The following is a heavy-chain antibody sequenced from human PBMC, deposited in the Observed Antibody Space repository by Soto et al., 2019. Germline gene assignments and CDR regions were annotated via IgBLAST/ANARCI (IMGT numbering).Heavy chain of an antibody. CDR1: GGSISSTNW. Sequence: QVQLQESGPGLVKPSGTLSLTCAVSGGSISSTNWWTWVRQSPGRGLEWIGEIHHSGTTNYSPSLKSRVNIAVDMSTNHFSLTLISVTAADTAVYYCAFPATADFDYWGKGILVTVSS. V-gene: IGHV4-4*02. J-gene: IGHJ4*02. CDR2: IHHSGTT. CDR3: AFPATADFDY. D-gene: IGHD6-13*01.